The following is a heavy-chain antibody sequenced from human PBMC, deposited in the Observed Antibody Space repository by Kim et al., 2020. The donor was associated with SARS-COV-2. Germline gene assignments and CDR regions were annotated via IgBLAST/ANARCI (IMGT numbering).Heavy chain of an antibody. Sequence: SVKVSCKASGGTFSSYAISWVRQAPGQGLEWMGGIIPIFGTANYAQKFQGRVTITADESTSTAYMELSSLRSEDTAVYYCAREGNCGGDCYSPRPYYYGMDVWGQGTTVTVSS. CDR3: AREGNCGGDCYSPRPYYYGMDV. D-gene: IGHD2-21*02. V-gene: IGHV1-69*13. CDR2: IIPIFGTA. J-gene: IGHJ6*02. CDR1: GGTFSSYA.